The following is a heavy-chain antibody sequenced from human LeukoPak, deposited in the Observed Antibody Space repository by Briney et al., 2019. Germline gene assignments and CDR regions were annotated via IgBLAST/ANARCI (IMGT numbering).Heavy chain of an antibody. D-gene: IGHD2-15*01. CDR3: ASLGYCSGGSCYSALEY. CDR2: IYHSGST. CDR1: GGSISSGGYS. J-gene: IGHJ4*02. Sequence: SETLSLTCAVSGGSISSGGYSWSWIRQPPGKGLEWIGYIYHSGSTYYNPSLKSRVTISVDTSKNQFSLRLSSVTAADTAVYYCASLGYCSGGSCYSALEYWGQGTLVTVSS. V-gene: IGHV4-30-2*01.